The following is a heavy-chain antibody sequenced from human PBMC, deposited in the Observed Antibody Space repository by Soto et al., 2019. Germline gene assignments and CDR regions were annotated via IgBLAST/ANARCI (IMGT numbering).Heavy chain of an antibody. J-gene: IGHJ6*02. CDR3: HSQSWYSHYYYGIDV. V-gene: IGHV1-8*01. CDR2: MNPNSGNT. D-gene: IGHD6-13*01. Sequence: GASVKVSCKASGYTFTSYDINWVRQATGQGLEWMGWMNPNSGNTGYAQKFQGRVTMTRNTSISTAYMELSSLRSEDTAVYYCHSQSWYSHYYYGIDVWGQGTTVTVSS. CDR1: GYTFTSYD.